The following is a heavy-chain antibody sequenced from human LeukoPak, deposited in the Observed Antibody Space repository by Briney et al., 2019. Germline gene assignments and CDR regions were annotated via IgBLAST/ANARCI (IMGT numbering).Heavy chain of an antibody. CDR1: GFTFSNYA. V-gene: IGHV3-23*01. Sequence: GGSLRLSCAASGFTFSNYAVSWVRQAPEKGLEWVSGISGSGGNTYYADSVEGRFTISRDNSKNTLYLQMNSLRAEDTAVYYCATAYPHSSAGAFDIWGQGTMVTASS. J-gene: IGHJ3*02. CDR2: ISGSGGNT. CDR3: ATAYPHSSAGAFDI. D-gene: IGHD6-25*01.